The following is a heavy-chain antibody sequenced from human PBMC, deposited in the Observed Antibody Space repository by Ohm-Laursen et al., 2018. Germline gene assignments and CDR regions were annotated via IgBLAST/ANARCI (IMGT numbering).Heavy chain of an antibody. CDR3: ARGARLSDY. V-gene: IGHV3-11*01. D-gene: IGHD2-8*01. CDR1: AFTFSDYY. CDR2: ISNGGTAT. Sequence: SLRLSCAASAFTFSDYYMSWIRQAPGKGLECVSHISNGGTATYYADSVKGRFTISRDSAKNSLYLQMNSLRAEDTAVYYCARGARLSDYWGQGTLVTVSS. J-gene: IGHJ4*02.